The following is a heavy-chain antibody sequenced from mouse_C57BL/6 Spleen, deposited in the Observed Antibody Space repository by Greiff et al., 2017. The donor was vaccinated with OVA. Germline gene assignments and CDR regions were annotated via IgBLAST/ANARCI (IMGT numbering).Heavy chain of an antibody. CDR3: ARDSSGYGWFAY. J-gene: IGHJ3*01. D-gene: IGHD3-2*02. CDR2: IHPNSGST. CDR1: GYTFTSYW. Sequence: VQLQQPGAELVKPRASVKLSCKASGYTFTSYWMHWVKQRPGQGLEWIGMIHPNSGSTNYNEKFKSKATLTVDKSSSTAYMQLSSLTSEDSAVYYCARDSSGYGWFAYWGQGTLVTVSA. V-gene: IGHV1-64*01.